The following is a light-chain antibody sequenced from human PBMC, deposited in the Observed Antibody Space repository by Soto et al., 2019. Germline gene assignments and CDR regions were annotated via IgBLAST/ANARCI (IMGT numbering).Light chain of an antibody. CDR2: GAS. CDR1: QSVSSSY. V-gene: IGKV3D-20*02. J-gene: IGKJ4*01. Sequence: EIVLTHSPGTLSLSPCERATLSFTPSQSVSSSYLAWYQQKPGQAPRLLIYGASSRATGIPDRFSGSGSGTDFTLTISRLEPEDYAIYYCQQRRNWPLTFGGGTKVDIK. CDR3: QQRRNWPLT.